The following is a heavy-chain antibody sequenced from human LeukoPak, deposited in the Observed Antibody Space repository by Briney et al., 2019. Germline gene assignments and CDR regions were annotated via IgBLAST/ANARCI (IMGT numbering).Heavy chain of an antibody. V-gene: IGHV4-4*07. Sequence: PSETLSLTCTVSSGSINSYYWGGARQPAGGGLEWIGRIYTTGKTDYNPSLQSRLTMSVDTSKRQFSLNLRSVTAADTAIYYCARHGYTASHYFLDFWSQGTLVTVSS. CDR3: ARHGYTASHYFLDF. J-gene: IGHJ4*02. CDR1: SGSINSYY. D-gene: IGHD3-16*01. CDR2: IYTTGKT.